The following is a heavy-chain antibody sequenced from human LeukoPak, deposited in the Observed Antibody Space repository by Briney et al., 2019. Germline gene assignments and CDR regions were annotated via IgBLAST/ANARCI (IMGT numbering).Heavy chain of an antibody. CDR1: GYTFTSYD. D-gene: IGHD6-19*01. J-gene: IGHJ6*03. V-gene: IGHV1-8*03. Sequence: GASVKVSCKASGYTFTSYDINWVRQATGQGLEWMGWMNPNSGNTGYAQKFQGRVTITRNTSISTAYMELSSLRSEDTAVYYCARRGYSSGWFGYYYYYMDVWGKGTTVTVSS. CDR3: ARRGYSSGWFGYYYYYMDV. CDR2: MNPNSGNT.